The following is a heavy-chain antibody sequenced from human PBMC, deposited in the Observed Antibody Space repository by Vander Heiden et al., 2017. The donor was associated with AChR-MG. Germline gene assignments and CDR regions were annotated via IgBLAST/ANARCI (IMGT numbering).Heavy chain of an antibody. CDR2: IWYDGSNK. Sequence: QLVEPRARVVQPRRSLRPSCAASAFPSSRPGCHWGRQAPGKGLEEGAVIWYDGSNKYYADCVKGRFTISRDNSKNTLYLQMNSLRAEDTAVYYCARSTYDYIWGSYRSGAFDIWGQGTMVTVSS. J-gene: IGHJ3*02. CDR3: ARSTYDYIWGSYRSGAFDI. D-gene: IGHD3-16*02. V-gene: IGHV3-33*08. CDR1: AFPSSRPG.